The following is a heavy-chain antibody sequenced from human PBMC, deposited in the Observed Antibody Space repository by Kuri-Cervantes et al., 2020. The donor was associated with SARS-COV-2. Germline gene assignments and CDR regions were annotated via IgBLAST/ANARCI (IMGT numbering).Heavy chain of an antibody. J-gene: IGHJ5*02. CDR1: RGSISSSSYY. Sequence: SETLSLTCIVSRGSISSSSYYWGWIRQPPGKGLEWIGSIYYTGNTYYNPSLNSRVTMSVDTSKNQFSLKLSSVTAADTAVYYCARVGVYCSSTSCYPNWFDPWGQGTLVTVSS. CDR2: IYYTGNT. CDR3: ARVGVYCSSTSCYPNWFDP. D-gene: IGHD2-2*01. V-gene: IGHV4-39*07.